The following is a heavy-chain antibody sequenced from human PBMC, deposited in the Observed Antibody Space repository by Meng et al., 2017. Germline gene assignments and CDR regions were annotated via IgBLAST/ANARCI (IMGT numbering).Heavy chain of an antibody. V-gene: IGHV4-39*01. Sequence: QLQLQESGPGLVKPSETLSLTCTVSGGSISSNGYYWDWVRQPPGKGLEWIGAIYRSGSTSYNPSLQSRVTMFVDTSKNQFSLMLTSVTATDTAVYYCARRRGGSGRDCWGQGTLVTVSS. CDR2: IYRSGST. CDR3: ARRRGGSGRDC. D-gene: IGHD3-10*01. J-gene: IGHJ4*02. CDR1: GGSISSNGYY.